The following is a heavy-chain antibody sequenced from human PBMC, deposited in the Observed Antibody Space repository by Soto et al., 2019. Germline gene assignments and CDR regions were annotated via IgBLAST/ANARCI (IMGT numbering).Heavy chain of an antibody. Sequence: PWGSLRLSCAASGFTFDDYAMHWVRQAPGKGLEWVSGISWNIGSIGYADSVKGRFTISRDNAKNSLYLQMNSLRAEDTALYYCAKDESGRYYNAFDIWGKGTMVTVS. J-gene: IGHJ3*02. D-gene: IGHD1-26*01. CDR2: ISWNIGSI. CDR3: AKDESGRYYNAFDI. CDR1: GFTFDDYA. V-gene: IGHV3-9*01.